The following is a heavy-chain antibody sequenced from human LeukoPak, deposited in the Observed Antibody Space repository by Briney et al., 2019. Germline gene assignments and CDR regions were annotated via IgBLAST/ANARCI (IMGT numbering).Heavy chain of an antibody. CDR1: GDSINSNY. J-gene: IGHJ5*02. CDR3: ARTGSGSGNNRFWFDP. CDR2: IYYGGST. D-gene: IGHD3-10*01. Sequence: KPSETLSLTCSVSGDSINSNYWSWMRQPPGKGLEWIGYIYYGGSTNYNPSPKSRVTISVDTSKNQFSLKLSSVTAADTAVYYCARTGSGSGNNRFWFDPWGQGTLVTVSS. V-gene: IGHV4-59*08.